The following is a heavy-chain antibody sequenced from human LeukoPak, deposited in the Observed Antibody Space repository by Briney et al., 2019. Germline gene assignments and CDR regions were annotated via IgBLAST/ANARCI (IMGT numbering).Heavy chain of an antibody. Sequence: PGGSLRLSCAASGFTFSSYWMSWVRQAPGKGLEWVANIEQDGSDKYYVDSVKGRFTISRDNAKNSLCLQLNSLRAEDTAIYYCARDPHIVIEPSARVYFLDSWGQGTLVTVSS. V-gene: IGHV3-7*01. CDR1: GFTFSSYW. CDR3: ARDPHIVIEPSARVYFLDS. D-gene: IGHD2-2*01. J-gene: IGHJ4*02. CDR2: IEQDGSDK.